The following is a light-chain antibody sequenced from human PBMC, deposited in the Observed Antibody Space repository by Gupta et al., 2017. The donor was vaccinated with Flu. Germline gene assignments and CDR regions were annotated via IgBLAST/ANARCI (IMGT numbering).Light chain of an antibody. V-gene: IGKV1-9*01. CDR1: QGISSF. J-gene: IGKJ1*01. CDR2: AAS. CDR3: QPSYRHPRT. Sequence: PPFRTASVKYRVSKSWRSSQGISSFLAWDQQKPGQAPKFLIFAASTLPSGVPRRIRGRGSGTEFTLKISNVEAEDCATYSCQPSYRHPRTFGQGTTVEIK.